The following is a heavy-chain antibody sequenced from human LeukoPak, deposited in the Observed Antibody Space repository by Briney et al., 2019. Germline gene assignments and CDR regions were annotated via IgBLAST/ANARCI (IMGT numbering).Heavy chain of an antibody. CDR2: INGGDYST. CDR1: GFIFSTSA. J-gene: IGHJ4*02. CDR3: TTANPTPRGINFDS. V-gene: IGHV3-23*01. Sequence: GGSLRLSCAASGFIFSTSAMSWVRQAPGKGLQWVSSINGGDYSTYYADSVKGRFTISRDTSRNILYPQMNSLRTDDTAIYYCTTANPTPRGINFDSWGQGTLVTVSS. D-gene: IGHD3-10*01.